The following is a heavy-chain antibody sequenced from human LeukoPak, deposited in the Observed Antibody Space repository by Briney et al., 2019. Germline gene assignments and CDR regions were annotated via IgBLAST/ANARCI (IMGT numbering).Heavy chain of an antibody. D-gene: IGHD3-10*01. CDR3: AREAVTPGGNGFDP. V-gene: IGHV4-30-4*08. CDR1: GGSFNSGDYY. Sequence: PSETLSLTCTVSGGSFNSGDYYWSWIRQPPGKGLEGIGYIYYSGSTYYNPSIKSPVTISVDTSENQFSLKLSSVTAAVTAVYYCAREAVTPGGNGFDPWGQGTLVTVSS. J-gene: IGHJ5*02. CDR2: IYYSGST.